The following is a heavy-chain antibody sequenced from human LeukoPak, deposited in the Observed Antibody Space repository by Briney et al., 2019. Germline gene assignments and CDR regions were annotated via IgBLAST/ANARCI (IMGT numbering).Heavy chain of an antibody. Sequence: KSSETLSLTCAVYGGSFSGYYWSWIRQPPGKGLEWIGEINHSGSTNYNPSLKSRVTISVDTSKNRFSLKLSSVTAADTAGDYCAKVPYDIWGQGTLVTVSS. CDR2: INHSGST. V-gene: IGHV4-34*01. CDR1: GGSFSGYY. J-gene: IGHJ4*02. D-gene: IGHD3-22*01. CDR3: AKVPYDI.